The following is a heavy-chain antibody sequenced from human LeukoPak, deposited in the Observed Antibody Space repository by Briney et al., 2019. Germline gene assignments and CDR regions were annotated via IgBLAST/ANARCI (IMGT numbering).Heavy chain of an antibody. V-gene: IGHV4-39*01. Sequence: ASETLSLTYSVSGGSIRGSNYYWGWIRQPPGKGLEWIGTIYYSGSTYYNPSLKSRVTISVDTSKNHFSLNLSSVTAADTAVYSCARQDSSGGDYFDYWGQGILVTVSP. D-gene: IGHD6-19*01. CDR3: ARQDSSGGDYFDY. CDR1: GGSIRGSNYY. CDR2: IYYSGST. J-gene: IGHJ4*02.